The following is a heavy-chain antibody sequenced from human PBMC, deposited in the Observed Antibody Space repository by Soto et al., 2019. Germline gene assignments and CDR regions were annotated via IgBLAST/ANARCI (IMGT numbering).Heavy chain of an antibody. J-gene: IGHJ1*01. CDR3: AKGLYSSSWYWPAHL. Sequence: EVQLVESGGGLVQPGRSLRLSCAASGFTFDDYDMHWVRQAPGKGLEWVSGISWNSGSIGYADSVKGRFTISRDNAKNSLYLQMNSLRAEDTALYYCAKGLYSSSWYWPAHLWGQGTLVTVSS. CDR2: ISWNSGSI. D-gene: IGHD6-13*01. CDR1: GFTFDDYD. V-gene: IGHV3-9*01.